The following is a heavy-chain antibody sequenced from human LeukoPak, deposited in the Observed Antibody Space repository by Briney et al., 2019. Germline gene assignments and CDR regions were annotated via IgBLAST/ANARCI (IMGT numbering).Heavy chain of an antibody. Sequence: ASVKVSCKASGYTFTSYGISWVLQAPGQGLEWMGWISAYNGSTNYAQKLQGRVTMTTDTSTSTAYMELRSLRSDDTAVYYCARVGGYDFWSGYFDYYYYMDVWGKGTTVTVSS. J-gene: IGHJ6*03. CDR2: ISAYNGST. D-gene: IGHD3-3*01. V-gene: IGHV1-18*01. CDR1: GYTFTSYG. CDR3: ARVGGYDFWSGYFDYYYYMDV.